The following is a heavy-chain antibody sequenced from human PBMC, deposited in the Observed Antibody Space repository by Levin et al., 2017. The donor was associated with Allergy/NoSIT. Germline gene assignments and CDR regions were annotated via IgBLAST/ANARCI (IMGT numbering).Heavy chain of an antibody. CDR3: ARDKRGYSYVSGFDY. CDR1: GFTFSSYA. Sequence: GGSLRLSCAASGFTFSSYAMHWVRQAPGKGLEWVAVISYDGSNKYYADSVKGRFTISRDNSKNTLYLQMNSLRAEDTAVYYCARDKRGYSYVSGFDYWGQGTLVTVSS. CDR2: ISYDGSNK. V-gene: IGHV3-30*04. J-gene: IGHJ4*02. D-gene: IGHD5-18*01.